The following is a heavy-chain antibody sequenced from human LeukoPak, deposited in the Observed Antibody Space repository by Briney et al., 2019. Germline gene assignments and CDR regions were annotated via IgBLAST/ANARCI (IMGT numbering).Heavy chain of an antibody. CDR1: GFTFSSYA. CDR3: AKVHFKHQTD. CDR2: ISGSGGST. V-gene: IGHV3-23*01. J-gene: IGHJ4*02. D-gene: IGHD2-21*01. Sequence: GGSLRLSCAASGFTFSSYAMSWVRQAPXXXXXWVSAISGSGGSTYYADSVKGRFTISRDNSKNTLYLQMNSLRAEDTAVYYCAKVHFKHQTDWGQGTLVTVSS.